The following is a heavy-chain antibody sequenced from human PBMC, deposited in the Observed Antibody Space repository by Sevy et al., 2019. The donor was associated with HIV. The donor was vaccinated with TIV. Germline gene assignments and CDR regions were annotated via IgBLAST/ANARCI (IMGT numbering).Heavy chain of an antibody. CDR3: ARERLTMVRGNDAFDI. V-gene: IGHV3-20*04. CDR2: INWNGGST. D-gene: IGHD3-10*01. CDR1: GFTFDDYG. J-gene: IGHJ3*02. Sequence: GGSLRLSCAASGFTFDDYGMSWVRQAPGKGLEWVSGINWNGGSTGYADSVKGRFTISGDNAKNSLYLQMNSLRAEDTALYYCARERLTMVRGNDAFDIWGQGTMVTVSS.